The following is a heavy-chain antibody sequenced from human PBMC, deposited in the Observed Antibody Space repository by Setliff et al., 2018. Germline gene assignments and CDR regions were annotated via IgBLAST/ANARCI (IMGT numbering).Heavy chain of an antibody. CDR3: AKHRSYFDY. D-gene: IGHD2-8*02. V-gene: IGHV4-38-2*02. J-gene: IGHJ4*02. Sequence: SETLSLTCTVSGYSISNDYFWGWIRQPPGKGLEWIGSIYHSGSTSYYPSLKXRVTISXXXSXXXXXXXXXXXXXAXXXVXYCAKHRSYFDYWGQGTLVTVST. CDR2: IYHSGST. CDR1: GYSISNDYF.